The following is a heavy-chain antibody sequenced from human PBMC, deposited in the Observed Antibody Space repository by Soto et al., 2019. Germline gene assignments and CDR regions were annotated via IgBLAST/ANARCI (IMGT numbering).Heavy chain of an antibody. CDR3: ARHGGTSGWYPRIYYYGMNV. CDR2: IYYNGST. Sequence: QLQLQESGPGLVKPSETLSLTCTVSGDSITSSGSYWGWIRQPPGKGLEWIGSIYYNGSTYYNSSLKSRVTISVDTSKNHVSLKLTSLTAADTAIYYCARHGGTSGWYPRIYYYGMNVWGQGTTVTVSS. J-gene: IGHJ6*02. CDR1: GDSITSSGSY. D-gene: IGHD6-19*01. V-gene: IGHV4-39*01.